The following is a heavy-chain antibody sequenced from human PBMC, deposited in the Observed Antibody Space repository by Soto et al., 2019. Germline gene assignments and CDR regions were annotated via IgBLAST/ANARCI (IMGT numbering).Heavy chain of an antibody. CDR3: ARGLNNFRH. D-gene: IGHD3-16*01. J-gene: IGHJ4*02. V-gene: IGHV4-31*03. Sequence: QVQLQESGPGLVKPSQTLSLTCTVSGGAISSGGYYWSWIRQHPGKGLEWIGYIYHSGSTDYKPSLKGRVTISVGTSKNHFSLKLSSVTAADTAVYYCARGLNNFRHWGQGTLVTGSS. CDR1: GGAISSGGYY. CDR2: IYHSGST.